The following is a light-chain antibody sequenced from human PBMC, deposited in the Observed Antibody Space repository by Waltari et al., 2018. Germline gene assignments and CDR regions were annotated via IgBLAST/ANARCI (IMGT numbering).Light chain of an antibody. CDR2: AAS. V-gene: IGKV1-NL1*01. Sequence: DNQMTQSPSSLSASVGDRVTITCRASQGISNSLAWYQQKPGKAPKLLLYAASRLESGVPSRFSGSGSGTDYTLTISSLQPEDFATYYCQQYYSTPPVTFGQGTKVEIK. J-gene: IGKJ1*01. CDR3: QQYYSTPPVT. CDR1: QGISNS.